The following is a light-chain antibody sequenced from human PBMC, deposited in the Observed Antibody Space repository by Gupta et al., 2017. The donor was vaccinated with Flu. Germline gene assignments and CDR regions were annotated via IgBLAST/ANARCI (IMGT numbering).Light chain of an antibody. CDR1: QDIRIT. J-gene: IGKJ4*01. CDR2: KAS. Sequence: AIQMAQSPSSLSASVGDGVTVTCRASQDIRITLGWYQQKPGKAPKLLIYKASTLQTGVPSRFSGSGSGTDFTLTISSLQAEDFATYYCQHDNNYPYTFGGGTKVEIK. V-gene: IGKV1-6*01. CDR3: QHDNNYPYT.